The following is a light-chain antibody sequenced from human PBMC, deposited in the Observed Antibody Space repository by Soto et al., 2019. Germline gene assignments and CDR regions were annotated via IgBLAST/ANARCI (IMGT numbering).Light chain of an antibody. CDR2: INN. CDR1: SSNIGSNT. CDR3: AAWDDSLNGYV. Sequence: QSALTQPPSASGTPGQRVTISCSGSSSNIGSNTVNWFQHLPGTAPKLLIYINNQRPSGVPDRFSGSKSGTSAYLAISGLQSEDEPHYYCAAWDDSLNGYVFGTGTKVTVL. J-gene: IGLJ1*01. V-gene: IGLV1-44*01.